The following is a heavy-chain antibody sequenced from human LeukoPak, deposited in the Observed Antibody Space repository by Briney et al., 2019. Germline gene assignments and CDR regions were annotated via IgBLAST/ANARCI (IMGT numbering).Heavy chain of an antibody. CDR2: ISSSSSYI. CDR3: ARGVGGSGRYYLDV. D-gene: IGHD3-10*01. J-gene: IGHJ6*03. Sequence: GGSLRLSCAASGFTFSSYSMNWVRQAPGKGLEWVSSISSSSSYIYYADSVKGRLTISRDNAKNSLYLQMNSLRAEDTAVYYCARGVGGSGRYYLDVWGKGTTVTVSS. V-gene: IGHV3-21*01. CDR1: GFTFSSYS.